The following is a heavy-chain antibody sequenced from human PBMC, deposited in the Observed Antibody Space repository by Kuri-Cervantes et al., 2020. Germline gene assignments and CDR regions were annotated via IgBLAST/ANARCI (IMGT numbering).Heavy chain of an antibody. J-gene: IGHJ4*02. D-gene: IGHD1-14*01. CDR3: AKGGNNGGY. CDR1: GFTFSTYW. CDR2: IKQDGSEK. V-gene: IGHV3-7*05. Sequence: GESLKISCAASGFTFSTYWMSWVRQAPGKGLEWVANIKQDGSEKYYVDSLKGRFTISRDNSKNTLYLQMSSLRVEDTALYYCAKGGNNGGYWGQGTLVTVSS.